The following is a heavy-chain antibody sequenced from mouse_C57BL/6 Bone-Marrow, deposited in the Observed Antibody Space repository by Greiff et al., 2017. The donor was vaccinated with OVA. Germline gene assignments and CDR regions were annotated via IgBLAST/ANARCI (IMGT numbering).Heavy chain of an antibody. J-gene: IGHJ4*01. CDR1: GYTFTNYW. CDR2: IYPGGGYT. V-gene: IGHV1-63*01. CDR3: ARGCYWAMDY. Sequence: VQLQQSGAELVRPGTSVKMSCKASGYTFTNYWIGWAKQRPGHGLEWIGDIYPGGGYTNYNEQFKGKATLTADKSSSTAYMQFSSLTSEDSAIYYCARGCYWAMDYWGQGTSVTVSS. D-gene: IGHD1-1*01.